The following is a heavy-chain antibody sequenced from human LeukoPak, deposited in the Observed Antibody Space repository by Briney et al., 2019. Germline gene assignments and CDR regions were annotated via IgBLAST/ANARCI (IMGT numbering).Heavy chain of an antibody. CDR3: ARDPPGGVLDY. J-gene: IGHJ4*02. Sequence: GVSLRLSCAASGFTFSSYEMNWVRQAPGKGLEWVSYISSSGSTIYYADSVKGRFTISRDNAKNSLYLQMNSLRAEDTAVYYCARDPPGGVLDYWGQGTLVTVSS. CDR2: ISSSGSTI. D-gene: IGHD3-16*01. CDR1: GFTFSSYE. V-gene: IGHV3-48*03.